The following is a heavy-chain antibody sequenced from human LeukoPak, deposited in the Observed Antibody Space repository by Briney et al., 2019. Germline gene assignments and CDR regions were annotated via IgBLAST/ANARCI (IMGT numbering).Heavy chain of an antibody. V-gene: IGHV1-18*01. D-gene: IGHD1-14*01. CDR1: GYTFTGYG. CDR2: ISAYNGNT. J-gene: IGHJ4*02. CDR3: ARDPTGQPGDY. Sequence: VASVKVFCKASGYTFTGYGISWVRQAPGQGLEWMGWISAYNGNTNYAQKLQGRVTMTTDTSTSTAYMELRSLRSDDTAVYYCARDPTGQPGDYWGQGTLVTVSS.